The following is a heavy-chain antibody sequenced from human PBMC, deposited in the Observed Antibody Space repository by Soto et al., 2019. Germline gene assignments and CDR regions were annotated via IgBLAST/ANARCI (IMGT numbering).Heavy chain of an antibody. CDR1: GFTFSRYA. Sequence: QVQLVESGGGVVQPGRSLRLSCAASGFTFSRYAMHWVRQAPGKGLEWVAVISYDGSNKYYADSVKGRFTISRDNSKNTLYLQMNSLRAEDTAVYYCARDLARGFDYWGQGTLVTVSS. V-gene: IGHV3-30-3*01. CDR3: ARDLARGFDY. J-gene: IGHJ4*02. CDR2: ISYDGSNK.